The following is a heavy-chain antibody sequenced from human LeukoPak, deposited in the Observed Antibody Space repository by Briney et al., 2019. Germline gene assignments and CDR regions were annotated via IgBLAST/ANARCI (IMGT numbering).Heavy chain of an antibody. D-gene: IGHD2-21*02. CDR3: ARDREVVPAMAQMDV. CDR2: IYTDGST. V-gene: IGHV3-53*01. CDR1: GFTVSTNY. J-gene: IGHJ6*04. Sequence: GGSLRLSCAASGFTVSTNYMSWVRQAPGKGLEWVSVIYTDGSTHYADSVKDRFTISRDNSKNALYLQMNSLRAEDTAVYYCARDREVVPAMAQMDVWGKGTTVTVSS.